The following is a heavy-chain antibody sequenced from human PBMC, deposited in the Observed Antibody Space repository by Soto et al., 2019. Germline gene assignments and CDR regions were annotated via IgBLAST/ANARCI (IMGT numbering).Heavy chain of an antibody. J-gene: IGHJ3*02. V-gene: IGHV4-30-4*01. CDR3: AKDRTIVVDEALDI. CDR2: IYYSGSS. CDR1: GGSISSANYY. Sequence: PSETLSLTCTVSGGSISSANYYWSWIRQPPGKGPEWIGYIYYSGSSYSTPSLESRVPLSVDTSKNQCPLTLSSVTAADTAVFYCAKDRTIVVDEALDIWGKGTLVTVS. D-gene: IGHD3-22*01.